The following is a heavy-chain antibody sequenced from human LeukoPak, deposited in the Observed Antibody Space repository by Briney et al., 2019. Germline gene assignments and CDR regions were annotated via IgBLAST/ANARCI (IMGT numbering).Heavy chain of an antibody. CDR2: VYYSGST. V-gene: IGHV4-39*01. D-gene: IGHD3-16*01. CDR3: ARHLYYSYYYSMDV. CDR1: GGSISSSSYY. Sequence: SETLSLTCTVSGGSISSSSYYWGWIRQPPGKGLEWIGSVYYSGSTYYNPSLKSRVTISVDTSKNQFSLKLSSVTAADTAVYYCARHLYYSYYYSMDVWGKGTTVTVSS. J-gene: IGHJ6*03.